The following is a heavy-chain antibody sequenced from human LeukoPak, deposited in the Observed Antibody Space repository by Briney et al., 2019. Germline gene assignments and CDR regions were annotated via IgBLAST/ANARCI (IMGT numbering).Heavy chain of an antibody. V-gene: IGHV6-1*01. CDR2: TYYRFKWYN. D-gene: IGHD3-9*01. CDR1: GDIVSSNSAA. Sequence: SQPLSLTCAISGDIVSSNSAAWNWIRQSPSRGLEWLGRTYYRFKWYNDYAVSVKSRITINPDTSKNQFSLQLNSVTPEDTAVYYCARGANAYYDILTGYYFDYWGQGTLVTVSS. CDR3: ARGANAYYDILTGYYFDY. J-gene: IGHJ4*02.